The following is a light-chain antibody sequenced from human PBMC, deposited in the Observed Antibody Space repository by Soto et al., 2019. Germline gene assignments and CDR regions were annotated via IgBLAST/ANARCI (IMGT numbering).Light chain of an antibody. CDR1: QTISSDY. J-gene: IGKJ1*01. V-gene: IGKV3-20*01. CDR2: GAA. CDR3: QRYGSSPT. Sequence: EILLTQSPGTLSLSPGERATLSCRASQTISSDYLAWYQQKPGQAPRLLIFGAATRAADIPDRFSGSGSGTDFTLTISRLEPEDFAVYYCQRYGSSPTFGQGTKVDNK.